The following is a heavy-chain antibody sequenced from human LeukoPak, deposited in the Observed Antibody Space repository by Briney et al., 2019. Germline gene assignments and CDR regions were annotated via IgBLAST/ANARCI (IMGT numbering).Heavy chain of an antibody. CDR3: ARSGWPYWFDY. J-gene: IGHJ4*02. V-gene: IGHV3-74*01. CDR2: IHSDGTST. Sequence: PGGSLRLSCAASGFTLSNYWMHWVRQAPGKGLVWVSRIHSDGTSTSYADSVRGRFTISRDNARNTLYLQMNTLRAEDTAVYYCARSGWPYWFDYWGQGTLVTVSS. CDR1: GFTLSNYW. D-gene: IGHD2-8*02.